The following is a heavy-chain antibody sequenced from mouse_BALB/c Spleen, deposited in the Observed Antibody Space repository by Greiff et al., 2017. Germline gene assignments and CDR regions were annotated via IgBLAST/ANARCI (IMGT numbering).Heavy chain of an antibody. D-gene: IGHD1-1*02. V-gene: IGHV5-9-4*01. J-gene: IGHJ2*01. Sequence: EVQVVESGGGLVKPGGSLKLSCAASGFTFSSYAMSWVRQSPEKRLEWVAEISSGGSYTYYPDTVTGRFTISRDNAKNTLYLEMSSLRSEDTAMYYCAREGWESFDYWGQGTTLTVSS. CDR1: GFTFSSYA. CDR2: ISSGGSYT. CDR3: AREGWESFDY.